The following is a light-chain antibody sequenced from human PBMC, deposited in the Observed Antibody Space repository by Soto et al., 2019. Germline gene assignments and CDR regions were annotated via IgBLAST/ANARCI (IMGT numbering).Light chain of an antibody. V-gene: IGKV1-27*01. Sequence: DIQMPQSPSSLSASFGARVTITCRASQGIRVYLAWFQQKPGNAPKLLIYAASTLQSGVPSRVSGRGSGTDFTLTISSLQPEDVATYYCQKYHSAPLTFGGGTNVEIK. J-gene: IGKJ4*01. CDR2: AAS. CDR1: QGIRVY. CDR3: QKYHSAPLT.